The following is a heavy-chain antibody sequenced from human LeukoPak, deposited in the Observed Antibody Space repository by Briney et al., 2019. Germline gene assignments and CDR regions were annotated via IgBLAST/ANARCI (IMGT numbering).Heavy chain of an antibody. CDR1: GFTFSSYE. CDR2: ISSSGSTI. J-gene: IGHJ3*02. Sequence: GGSLRLSCAASGFTFSSYEMNWVRQAPGKELEWVSYISSSGSTIYYADSVKGRFTISRDNAKNSLYLQMNSLRAEDTAVYYCARDYIVNIWFGARNAFGIWGQGTMVTVSS. V-gene: IGHV3-48*03. CDR3: ARDYIVNIWFGARNAFGI. D-gene: IGHD3-10*01.